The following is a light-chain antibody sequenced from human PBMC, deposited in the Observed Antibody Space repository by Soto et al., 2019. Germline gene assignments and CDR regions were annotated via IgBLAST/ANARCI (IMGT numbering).Light chain of an antibody. Sequence: DIQLTQSPSFLSASVGDRVTITCRASQGLNSYFAWYQQKPGKAPKLLLYATSTLQSVSPSRFSGSGSGAEFTLTSTSLQPEDVATYYCQQLNSYPVTFGGGTKVEIK. CDR1: QGLNSY. J-gene: IGKJ4*01. CDR2: ATS. V-gene: IGKV1-9*01. CDR3: QQLNSYPVT.